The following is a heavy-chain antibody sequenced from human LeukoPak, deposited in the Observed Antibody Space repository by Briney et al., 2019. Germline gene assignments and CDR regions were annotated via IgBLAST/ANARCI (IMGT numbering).Heavy chain of an antibody. V-gene: IGHV3-23*01. Sequence: GGSLRLSCAASGFTFSSYGMSWVRQAPGKGLEWVSAITATSSSTHDADSVQGRFTISRDNSKNTLYLQMNSLTAEDTAVYYCARSSGWPISDAFDIWGQGTVVTVSS. J-gene: IGHJ3*02. D-gene: IGHD6-19*01. CDR3: ARSSGWPISDAFDI. CDR2: ITATSSST. CDR1: GFTFSSYG.